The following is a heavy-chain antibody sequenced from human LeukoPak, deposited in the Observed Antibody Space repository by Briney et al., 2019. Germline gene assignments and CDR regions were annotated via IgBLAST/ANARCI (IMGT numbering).Heavy chain of an antibody. Sequence: SETLSLTCTVSGGSISSYYWSWIRQPPGKGLEWIGSIYYSGSTYYNPSLKSRVTISVDTSKNQFSLKLSSVTAADTAVYYCARGGSGYSGYDPFDYWGQGTLVTVSS. CDR2: IYYSGST. J-gene: IGHJ4*02. D-gene: IGHD5-12*01. CDR1: GGSISSYY. CDR3: ARGGSGYSGYDPFDY. V-gene: IGHV4-59*12.